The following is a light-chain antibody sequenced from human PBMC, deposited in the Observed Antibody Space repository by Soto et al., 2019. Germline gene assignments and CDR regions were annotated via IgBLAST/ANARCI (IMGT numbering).Light chain of an antibody. CDR2: GNN. Sequence: QSVLRQPPSVSGAPGHRFTISCTGSSPNIGAGYDVHWYQQLPGTAPKLVIYGNNNRPSGVPDRFSGSKSGTSASLAITGLQAEDEADYYCQSYDSSLSGYVFGTGTKVTVL. CDR3: QSYDSSLSGYV. CDR1: SPNIGAGYD. V-gene: IGLV1-40*01. J-gene: IGLJ1*01.